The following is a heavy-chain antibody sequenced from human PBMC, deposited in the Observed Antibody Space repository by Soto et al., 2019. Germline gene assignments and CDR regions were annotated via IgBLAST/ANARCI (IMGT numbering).Heavy chain of an antibody. D-gene: IGHD2-8*01. J-gene: IGHJ4*02. CDR3: ARAPGVQYYFDY. V-gene: IGHV3-30-3*01. Sequence: GGSLRLSCAASGFTFSHYAMHWVRQSPGKGLEWLAAISYDGSDKPYADSVKGRFTISRDNSKLTVSLEINSLRTDDTAIYYCARAPGVQYYFDYWGRGTLVTVSS. CDR1: GFTFSHYA. CDR2: ISYDGSDK.